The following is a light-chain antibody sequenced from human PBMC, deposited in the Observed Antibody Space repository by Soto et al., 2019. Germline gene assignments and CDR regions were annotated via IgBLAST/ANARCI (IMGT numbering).Light chain of an antibody. Sequence: QSVLTQPASVSGSPGQSITISCTGTITDIGAYNYVSWYQQHLGKAPKLLIYGVSSRPSGVSNRFSGSKSGNAAYLTISGLQADDEAEYYCSSYTSSITPYVFGTGTKAPS. CDR2: GVS. J-gene: IGLJ1*01. V-gene: IGLV2-14*01. CDR1: ITDIGAYNY. CDR3: SSYTSSITPYV.